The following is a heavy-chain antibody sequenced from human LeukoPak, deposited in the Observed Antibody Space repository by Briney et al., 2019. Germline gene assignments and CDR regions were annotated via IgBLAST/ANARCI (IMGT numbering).Heavy chain of an antibody. V-gene: IGHV3-30-3*01. D-gene: IGHD1-1*01. Sequence: PGGSLRLSCAASGFIFSSYVMHWVRQAPGKGLEWVAVISYDGSNKYYADSVMGRFTISRDNSKNRLYLQMNSLRPEDTAVYYCARDWDGNLDYWGQGTLVTVSS. CDR2: ISYDGSNK. CDR3: ARDWDGNLDY. CDR1: GFIFSSYV. J-gene: IGHJ4*02.